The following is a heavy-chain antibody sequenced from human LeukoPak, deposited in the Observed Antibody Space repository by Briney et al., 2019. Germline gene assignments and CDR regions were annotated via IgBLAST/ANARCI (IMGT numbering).Heavy chain of an antibody. Sequence: SETLSLTCTVSGGSISSYYWSWIRQPPGKGLEWIGSIYYSGSTYYNPSLKSRVTISVDTSKNQFSLKLSSVTAADTAVYYCARAHYYDSSGPPGYWGQGTLVTVSS. D-gene: IGHD3-22*01. CDR2: IYYSGST. J-gene: IGHJ4*02. CDR1: GGSISSYY. V-gene: IGHV4-59*12. CDR3: ARAHYYDSSGPPGY.